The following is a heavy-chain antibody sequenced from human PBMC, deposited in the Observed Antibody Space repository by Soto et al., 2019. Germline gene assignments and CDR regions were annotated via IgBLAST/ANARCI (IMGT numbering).Heavy chain of an antibody. J-gene: IGHJ4*02. CDR1: GFTFSSYA. CDR2: ISGSGGST. CDR3: AKEGGFGTFGGVIDRDY. V-gene: IGHV3-23*01. Sequence: GGSLRLSCAASGFTFSSYAMSWVRQAPGKGLEWVSAISGSGGSTYYADSVKGRFTISRDNSKNTLYLQMNSLRAEDTAVYYCAKEGGFGTFGGVIDRDYWGQGTLVTVSS. D-gene: IGHD3-16*02.